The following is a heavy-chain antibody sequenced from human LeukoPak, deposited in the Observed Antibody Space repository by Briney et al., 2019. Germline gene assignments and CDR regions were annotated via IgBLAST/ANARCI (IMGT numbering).Heavy chain of an antibody. Sequence: GGSLRLSCAASGFTFSSYAMSWVRQAPGKGREWVSSISGSGGSTYYADSVKGRFTISRDNSKNTLYLQMNSLRAEDTAVYYCAKGAFGGYDFWSGWSHDAFDIWGQGTMVTVSS. CDR1: GFTFSSYA. V-gene: IGHV3-23*01. CDR3: AKGAFGGYDFWSGWSHDAFDI. CDR2: ISGSGGST. J-gene: IGHJ3*02. D-gene: IGHD3-3*01.